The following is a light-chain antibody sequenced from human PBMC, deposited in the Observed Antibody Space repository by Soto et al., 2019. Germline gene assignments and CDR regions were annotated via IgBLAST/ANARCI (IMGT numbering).Light chain of an antibody. V-gene: IGKV1-33*01. CDR2: DAS. Sequence: DIQLAQSPSSLSASVGDRVTIPCQASQDISKYLNWYQQKPGKAPKLLIYDASNLETGIPSRFSGSGSGTNFSLTITSLQPEDIATYYCQQYENLPTFGQGTRLEI. J-gene: IGKJ5*01. CDR1: QDISKY. CDR3: QQYENLPT.